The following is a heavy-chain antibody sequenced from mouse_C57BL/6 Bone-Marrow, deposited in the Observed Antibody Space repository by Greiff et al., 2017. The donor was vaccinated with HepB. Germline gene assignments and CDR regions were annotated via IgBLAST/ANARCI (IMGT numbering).Heavy chain of an antibody. Sequence: QVQLQQSGAELVRPGASVTLSCKASGYTFTDYEMHWVKQTPVHGLEWIGAIDPETGGTAYKQKFKGKAILTADKSSSTAYMELRSLTSEDSAVYYCTIIYYDYDVAYWGQGTLVTVSA. D-gene: IGHD2-4*01. CDR3: TIIYYDYDVAY. CDR2: IDPETGGT. CDR1: GYTFTDYE. J-gene: IGHJ3*01. V-gene: IGHV1-15*01.